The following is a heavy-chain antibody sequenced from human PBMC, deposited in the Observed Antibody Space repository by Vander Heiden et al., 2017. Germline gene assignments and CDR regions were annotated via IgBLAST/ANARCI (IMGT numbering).Heavy chain of an antibody. CDR1: RGSINTSDW. V-gene: IGHV4-4*02. Sequence: HVQLQESAPGLVKPSGTLSLTCLAFRGSINTSDWSTQLRQAPGKGLEWIGEIHHSGSTNYNPSLKGRVTISVDKSKNEFYMRLISVTAADTAVYFCARGYCNGGSCYSWRNRFDPWGQGTLVTVSS. CDR3: ARGYCNGGSCYSWRNRFDP. D-gene: IGHD2-15*01. CDR2: IHHSGST. J-gene: IGHJ5*02.